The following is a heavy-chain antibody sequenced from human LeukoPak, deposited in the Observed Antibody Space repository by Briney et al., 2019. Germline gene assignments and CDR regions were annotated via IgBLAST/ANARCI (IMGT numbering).Heavy chain of an antibody. D-gene: IGHD3-22*01. CDR2: IYPGDSDT. Sequence: GESLKISCKGSGYGFTSYWIGWVRQMPGKGLEWMGIIYPGDSDTRYSPSFQGQVTISADKSISTAYLQWSSLKASDTAMYYCARHSERASSGYTYYYYGMDVWGQGTTVTVSS. CDR3: ARHSERASSGYTYYYYGMDV. J-gene: IGHJ6*02. CDR1: GYGFTSYW. V-gene: IGHV5-51*01.